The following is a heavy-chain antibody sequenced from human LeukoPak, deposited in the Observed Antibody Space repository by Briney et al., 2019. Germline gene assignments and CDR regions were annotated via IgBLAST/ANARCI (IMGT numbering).Heavy chain of an antibody. CDR3: VRDSDYQRNSGGRYAHYDALDI. Sequence: GGSLRLSCAASEFTFSTFWMSWVRQAPGKGLEWVADIKADGSVKHYVDSMEGRFSISRDNARSSLYLQMNSLRAEDTAVYYCVRDSDYQRNSGGRYAHYDALDIWGHGTMVTVSS. V-gene: IGHV3-7*01. D-gene: IGHD2-21*01. CDR1: EFTFSTFW. CDR2: IKADGSVK. J-gene: IGHJ3*02.